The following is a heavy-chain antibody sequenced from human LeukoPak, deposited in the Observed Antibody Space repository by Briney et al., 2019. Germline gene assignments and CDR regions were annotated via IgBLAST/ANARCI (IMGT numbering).Heavy chain of an antibody. CDR3: ARSANAFDI. CDR1: GGSVSGYY. Sequence: SETLSLTCAVSGGSVSGYYWSWIRQPPGKGPEWIGKISHSGSTNYNPSLKSRVTISVDTSTNQFSLNLSSVTAADTAVYYCARSANAFDIWGQGAMVTVSS. CDR2: ISHSGST. J-gene: IGHJ3*02. V-gene: IGHV4-34*01.